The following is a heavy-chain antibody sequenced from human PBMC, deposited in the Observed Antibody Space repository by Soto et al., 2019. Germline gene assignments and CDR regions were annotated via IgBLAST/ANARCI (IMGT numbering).Heavy chain of an antibody. CDR2: ISAYNGNT. J-gene: IGHJ4*02. CDR3: ARDKFNYGDYKAFDY. D-gene: IGHD4-17*01. CDR1: GYTFTSYG. V-gene: IGHV1-18*01. Sequence: ASVKVSCKASGYTFTSYGISWVRQAPGQGLEWMGWISAYNGNTNYAQKLQGRVTMTTDTSTSTAYMELRSLRSDDTAVYYCARDKFNYGDYKAFDYWGRGTLVTVSS.